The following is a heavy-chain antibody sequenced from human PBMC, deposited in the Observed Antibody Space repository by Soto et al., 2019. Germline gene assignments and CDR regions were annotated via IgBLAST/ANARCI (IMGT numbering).Heavy chain of an antibody. J-gene: IGHJ3*02. CDR2: IIPIFGTA. CDR1: GGIFSSYA. CDR3: ARSAGGVCSGGSCYFDDAFDI. Sequence: QVQLVQSGAEVKKPGSSVKVSCKASGGIFSSYAISWVRQAPGQGLEWMGGIIPIFGTANYAQKFQGRVTITADESTSTAYMELSSLRSEDTAVYYCARSAGGVCSGGSCYFDDAFDIWCQGTMVTVSS. V-gene: IGHV1-69*01. D-gene: IGHD2-15*01.